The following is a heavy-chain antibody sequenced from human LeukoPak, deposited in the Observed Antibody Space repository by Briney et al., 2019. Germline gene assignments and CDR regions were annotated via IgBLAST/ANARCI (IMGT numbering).Heavy chain of an antibody. D-gene: IGHD6-19*01. Sequence: QPGGSLRLSCAASGFTFNSYAMSWVRQAPGKGLEWVSAIRGSGGGTYYADSVKGRFTISRDNSKNPLYLQMNSLRDEDTALYYCAKAGIGVVGYFDYWGQGTLVTVSS. J-gene: IGHJ4*02. CDR2: IRGSGGGT. CDR1: GFTFNSYA. V-gene: IGHV3-23*01. CDR3: AKAGIGVVGYFDY.